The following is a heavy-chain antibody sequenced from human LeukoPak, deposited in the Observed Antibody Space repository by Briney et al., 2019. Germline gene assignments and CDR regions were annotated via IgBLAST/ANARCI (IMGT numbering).Heavy chain of an antibody. CDR2: IYGSGST. V-gene: IGHV4-59*08. Sequence: SETLSLTCTVSGDAPSSNYWSWIRQPPGKGLEWIGFIYGSGSTHYDPSLRSRVTIPEATPKNQLSLRLTSVTAGDTAVYYWARNVGWYSHDSWGQGTLVTVSS. CDR1: GDAPSSNY. J-gene: IGHJ4*02. D-gene: IGHD6-19*01. CDR3: ARNVGWYSHDS.